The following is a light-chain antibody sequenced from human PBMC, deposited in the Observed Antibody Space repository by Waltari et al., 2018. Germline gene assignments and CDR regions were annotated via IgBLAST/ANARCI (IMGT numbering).Light chain of an antibody. CDR2: GSS. CDR3: QQYGSPST. Sequence: EIVLTQAPGTLSLSPGERAILSCRASESVSTNYLAWYQQKPGQAPGLLIFGSSIRATGIPDRFSGSGSGTDFTLTISRVEPQDFAVYYCQQYGSPSTFGQGTKLDIK. CDR1: ESVSTNY. V-gene: IGKV3-20*01. J-gene: IGKJ2*01.